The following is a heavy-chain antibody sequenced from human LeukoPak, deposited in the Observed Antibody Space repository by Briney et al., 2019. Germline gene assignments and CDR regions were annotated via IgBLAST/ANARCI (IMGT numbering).Heavy chain of an antibody. CDR3: ASPRSGSGPYYFDY. Sequence: ASVTVSCKASGYTFTGYYMHWVRQAPGQGLEWMGWINPNSGGTNYAQKFQGRVTMTRDTSISTAYMELSRLRSDDTAVYYCASPRSGSGPYYFDYWGQGTLVTVSS. V-gene: IGHV1-2*02. CDR1: GYTFTGYY. D-gene: IGHD3-10*01. J-gene: IGHJ4*02. CDR2: INPNSGGT.